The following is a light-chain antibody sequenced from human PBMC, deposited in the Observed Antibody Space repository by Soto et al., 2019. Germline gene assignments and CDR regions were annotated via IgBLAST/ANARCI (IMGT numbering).Light chain of an antibody. CDR2: GVT. Sequence: DIQMTQSPSSLSASVGDRVTITCRASQSVSSYLNWFQQKPGKAPELLVYGVTTLQSGVPSRFSGSGSGTDFTLTISSLQPEDFATYFCQQSYSHPLTFGGGTKVAIK. J-gene: IGKJ4*01. CDR3: QQSYSHPLT. CDR1: QSVSSY. V-gene: IGKV1-39*01.